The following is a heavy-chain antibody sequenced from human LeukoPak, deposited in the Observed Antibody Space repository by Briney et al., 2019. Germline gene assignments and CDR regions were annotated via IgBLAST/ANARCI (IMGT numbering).Heavy chain of an antibody. D-gene: IGHD4-17*01. J-gene: IGHJ4*02. CDR1: GYTFSIFG. V-gene: IGHV1-18*01. CDR2: ISAYNGNT. Sequence: GASVKVSCKASGYTFSIFGISWVRQAPGQGLEWMGWISAYNGNTNYAQKFQDRVTMTTDTSTSTAYMELRGLRSGDTAMYYCARAGATVTTHFDFWGQGTVVTVSS. CDR3: ARAGATVTTHFDF.